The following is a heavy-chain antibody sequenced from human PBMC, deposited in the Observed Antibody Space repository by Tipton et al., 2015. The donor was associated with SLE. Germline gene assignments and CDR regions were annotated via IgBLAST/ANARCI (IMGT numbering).Heavy chain of an antibody. V-gene: IGHV3-23*01. Sequence: SLRLSCAASGFAFNTAWMTWVRQVPGKGLEWVSSISGSGFNTYYADFAQGRFTISRDNSKNTVYLQMDSLTLEDTAMYFCAKDRTHSDYGVVIGLWGQGTLVSVSS. CDR1: GFAFNTAW. CDR2: ISGSGFNT. CDR3: AKDRTHSDYGVVIGL. D-gene: IGHD3-3*01. J-gene: IGHJ4*02.